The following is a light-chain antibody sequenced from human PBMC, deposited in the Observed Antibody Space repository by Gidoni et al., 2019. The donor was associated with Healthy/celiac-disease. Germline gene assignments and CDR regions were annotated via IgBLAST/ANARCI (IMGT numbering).Light chain of an antibody. CDR2: GAS. CDR1: QSVSSSY. Sequence: EIVLTQSPGTLSLSPGERATLSCRASQSVSSSYLAWYQQKPGKAPRLILYGASSRATGIPDRFSGSWSGTDCPLTISRLEPDDFAVYYCQHYGSSPRTFGQGTKVEIK. J-gene: IGKJ1*01. V-gene: IGKV3-20*01. CDR3: QHYGSSPRT.